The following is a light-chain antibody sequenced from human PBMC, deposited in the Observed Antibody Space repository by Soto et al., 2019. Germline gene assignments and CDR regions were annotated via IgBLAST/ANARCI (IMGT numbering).Light chain of an antibody. Sequence: DIQMTQSPSSLSASVGDRVTITCRASQSISSYLNWYQQKPGKAPKVLISGASSLQSGVPLRFSGSGSGTDFTLTISSLQSEDFATYYCQQSYSTSWTFGQGTKVDIK. CDR3: QQSYSTSWT. CDR1: QSISSY. CDR2: GAS. V-gene: IGKV1-39*01. J-gene: IGKJ1*01.